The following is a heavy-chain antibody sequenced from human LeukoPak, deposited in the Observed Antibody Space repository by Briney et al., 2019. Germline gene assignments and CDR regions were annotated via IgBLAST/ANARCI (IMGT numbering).Heavy chain of an antibody. CDR3: ARVGSIPDDAFDI. CDR1: GFTFSSYA. Sequence: GGSQRLSCAASGFTFSSYAMHWIRQAPGKGLEWVAVISYDGSNKYYADSVKGRFTISRDNSKNTLYLQMNSLRAEDTAVYYCARVGSIPDDAFDIWGQGTMVTVSS. V-gene: IGHV3-30-3*01. D-gene: IGHD1-14*01. CDR2: ISYDGSNK. J-gene: IGHJ3*02.